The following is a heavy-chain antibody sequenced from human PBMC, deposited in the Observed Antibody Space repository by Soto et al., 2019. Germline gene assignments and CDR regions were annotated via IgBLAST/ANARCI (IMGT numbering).Heavy chain of an antibody. D-gene: IGHD6-13*01. Sequence: ASVKVSCKASGYTFTSYYMHWVRQAPGQGLEWMGIINPSGGSTSYAQKFQGRVTMTRDTSTSTVYMELSSLRSEDTAVYYCARDGTMYSSSWFPLDYWGQGTMVTVSS. V-gene: IGHV1-46*01. J-gene: IGHJ4*02. CDR1: GYTFTSYY. CDR2: INPSGGST. CDR3: ARDGTMYSSSWFPLDY.